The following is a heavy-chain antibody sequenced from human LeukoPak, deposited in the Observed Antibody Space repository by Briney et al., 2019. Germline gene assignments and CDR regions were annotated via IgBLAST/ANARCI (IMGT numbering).Heavy chain of an antibody. CDR3: ARDRVTTVTRYYYYYGMDV. D-gene: IGHD4-17*01. J-gene: IGHJ6*04. CDR2: IYYSGST. Sequence: SETLSLTCTVSGGSIGSGGYYWSWIRQHPGKGLEWIGYIYYSGSTYYNPSLKSRVTISVGTSKNQFSLKLSSVTAADTAVYYCARDRVTTVTRYYYYYGMDVWGKGTTVTVSS. V-gene: IGHV4-31*03. CDR1: GGSIGSGGYY.